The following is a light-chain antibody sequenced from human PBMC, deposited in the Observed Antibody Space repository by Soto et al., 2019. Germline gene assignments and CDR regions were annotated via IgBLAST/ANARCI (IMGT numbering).Light chain of an antibody. CDR3: QQYNTYRT. CDR2: KAS. Sequence: DIPITQSPSTLSASVGDRVTIHCRASQSISNWLAWYQQKPGKAPKLLIYKASNLGSGVPSRFSGSGSGTEFTLTISSLQPDDLATYYCQQYNTYRTFGQGTIVDIK. CDR1: QSISNW. J-gene: IGKJ1*01. V-gene: IGKV1-5*03.